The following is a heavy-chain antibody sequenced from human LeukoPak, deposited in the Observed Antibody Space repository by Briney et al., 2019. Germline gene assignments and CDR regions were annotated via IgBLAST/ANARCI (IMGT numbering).Heavy chain of an antibody. D-gene: IGHD3-10*01. CDR2: INHSGST. CDR1: GGSFSGYY. CDR3: ARRSFPWYYYYMDV. V-gene: IGHV4-34*01. J-gene: IGHJ6*03. Sequence: SETLSLTCAVYGGSFSGYYWSWIRQPPGKGLEWIGEINHSGSTNYNPSPKSRVTISVDTSKNQFSLKLSSVTAADTAVYYCARRSFPWYYYYMDVWGKGTTVTVSS.